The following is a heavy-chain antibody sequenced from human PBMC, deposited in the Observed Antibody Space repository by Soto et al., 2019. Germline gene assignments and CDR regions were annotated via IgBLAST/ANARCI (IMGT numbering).Heavy chain of an antibody. V-gene: IGHV1-8*01. CDR1: GYTFTSYD. J-gene: IGHJ4*02. CDR3: SRREWELRH. Sequence: QVQLVQSGAEVKKPGASVKVSCKASGYTFTSYDINWVRQATGQGPEWMGYMSPNSGNTGYAQKFQGRVTMTRDTSINTAYMELTSLTSEDTAVYYCSRREWELRHWGQGSLVIVSS. D-gene: IGHD1-26*01. CDR2: MSPNSGNT.